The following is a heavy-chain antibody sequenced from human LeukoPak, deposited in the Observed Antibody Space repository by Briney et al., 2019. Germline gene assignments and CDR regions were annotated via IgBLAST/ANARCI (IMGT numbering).Heavy chain of an antibody. V-gene: IGHV1-2*04. D-gene: IGHD3-9*01. CDR2: INPNSGGT. J-gene: IGHJ4*02. Sequence: ASVKVSCKASGYTFTGYYMHWVRQAPGQGLEWMGWINPNSGGTNYAQKFQGWVTMTRDTSISTAYMELSRLRSDDTAVYYCARGPPPYYDILTGPFDYWGQGTLVTVSS. CDR3: ARGPPPYYDILTGPFDY. CDR1: GYTFTGYY.